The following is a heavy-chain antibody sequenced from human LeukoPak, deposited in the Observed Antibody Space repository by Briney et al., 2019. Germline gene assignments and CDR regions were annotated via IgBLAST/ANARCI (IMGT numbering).Heavy chain of an antibody. Sequence: ASVKVSCKASGYTFTSYAMNWVRQAPGQGLEWMGWINTNTGNPTYAQGFTGRFVFSLDTSVSTAYLQISSLKAEDTAVYYCARSAAGHYYYYYGMDVWGQGTTVTVSS. CDR2: INTNTGNP. CDR1: GYTFTSYA. CDR3: ARSAAGHYYYYYGMDV. D-gene: IGHD6-13*01. V-gene: IGHV7-4-1*02. J-gene: IGHJ6*02.